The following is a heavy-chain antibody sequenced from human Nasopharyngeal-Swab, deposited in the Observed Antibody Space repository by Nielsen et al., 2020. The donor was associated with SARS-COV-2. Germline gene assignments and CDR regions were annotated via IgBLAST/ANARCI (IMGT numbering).Heavy chain of an antibody. D-gene: IGHD3-10*01. CDR3: ARGGLRFRLWFGEAIRRGRYYYGMDV. Sequence: ASVKVSCKASGYTFTSYDTNWVRQATAQGLAWMGWMNPNSGNTGYAQKFQGRVTMTRNTSISTAYMELSSLRSEDTAVYYCARGGLRFRLWFGEAIRRGRYYYGMDVWGQGTTVTVSS. CDR2: MNPNSGNT. CDR1: GYTFTSYD. J-gene: IGHJ6*02. V-gene: IGHV1-8*01.